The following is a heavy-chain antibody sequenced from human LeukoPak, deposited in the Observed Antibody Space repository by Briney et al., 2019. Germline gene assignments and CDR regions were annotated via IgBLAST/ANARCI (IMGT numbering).Heavy chain of an antibody. V-gene: IGHV3-23*01. J-gene: IGHJ4*02. CDR1: GFTSSNYA. D-gene: IGHD6-19*01. Sequence: GGSLRLSCAASGFTSSNYAMSWVRQAPGKGLEWVSIISGNGGTTYYADSVRGQFTISRDNSKNTLYLQMNSLRAEDTALYYCAKYLKANSGWPFDSWGQGTLVTVSS. CDR3: AKYLKANSGWPFDS. CDR2: ISGNGGTT.